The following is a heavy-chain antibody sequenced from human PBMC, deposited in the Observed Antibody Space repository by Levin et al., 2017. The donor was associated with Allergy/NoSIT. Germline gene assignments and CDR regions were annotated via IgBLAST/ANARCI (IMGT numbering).Heavy chain of an antibody. CDR3: ARHPPIAAAGNFDY. Sequence: KGLEWMGIIYPGDSDTRYSPSFQGQVTISADKSISTAYLQWSSLEYSDAAMYYCARHPPIAAAGNFDYWGQGTLVTVSS. V-gene: IGHV5-51*01. J-gene: IGHJ4*02. CDR2: IYPGDSDT. D-gene: IGHD6-13*01.